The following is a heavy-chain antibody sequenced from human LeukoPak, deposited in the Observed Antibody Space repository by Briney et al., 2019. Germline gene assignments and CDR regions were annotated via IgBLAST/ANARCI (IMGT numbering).Heavy chain of an antibody. J-gene: IGHJ4*02. V-gene: IGHV1-69*13. Sequence: SVKVSCKASGGTFSSSAISWVRQAPGQGLEGLGGIIPIFGSSNYAQNFQDRVTITADESTSTAYMELSSLRSEDTAVYYCARAHSSGWTYYFDYWGQGTLVTVSS. CDR1: GGTFSSSA. CDR3: ARAHSSGWTYYFDY. CDR2: IIPIFGSS. D-gene: IGHD6-19*01.